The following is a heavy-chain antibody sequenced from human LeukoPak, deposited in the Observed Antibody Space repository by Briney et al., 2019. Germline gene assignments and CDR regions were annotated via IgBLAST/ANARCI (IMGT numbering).Heavy chain of an antibody. CDR3: ARVYFPWYYDSSGYYFFDY. CDR2: INPNSGGT. Sequence: ASVKVSCKASGYTFTGYYMHWVRQAPGQGLEWMGWINPNSGGTNYAQKFQGRVTMTRDTSISTAYMELSRLRSDDTAVYYCARVYFPWYYDSSGYYFFDYWGQGTLVTVSS. J-gene: IGHJ4*02. D-gene: IGHD3-22*01. V-gene: IGHV1-2*02. CDR1: GYTFTGYY.